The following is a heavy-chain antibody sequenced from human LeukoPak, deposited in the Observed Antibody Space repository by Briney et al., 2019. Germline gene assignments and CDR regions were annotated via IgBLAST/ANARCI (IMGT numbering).Heavy chain of an antibody. Sequence: ASVKVSCKASGYTFTSYAMHWVRQAPGQRLEWMGWINTGNGNTKYSQKFQGRVTITRDTSASTAYMELSSLRSEDTAVYYCARGPQVQLERLFDYWGQGTLVTVSS. CDR3: ARGPQVQLERLFDY. CDR2: INTGNGNT. V-gene: IGHV1-3*04. D-gene: IGHD1-1*01. J-gene: IGHJ4*02. CDR1: GYTFTSYA.